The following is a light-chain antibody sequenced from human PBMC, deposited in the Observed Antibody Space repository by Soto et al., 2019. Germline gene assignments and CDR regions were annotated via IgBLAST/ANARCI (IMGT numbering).Light chain of an antibody. CDR1: QSISDL. Sequence: DIQMTQSPSTLSASVGDRVTITCRASQSISDLLAWYQQKPGKAPKLVIYKATSLKSGVPSRFSGSGSGTEFTLTISSLQPDDFASYYCQQYNGYWTFGQGTKVEIK. J-gene: IGKJ1*01. CDR3: QQYNGYWT. V-gene: IGKV1-5*03. CDR2: KAT.